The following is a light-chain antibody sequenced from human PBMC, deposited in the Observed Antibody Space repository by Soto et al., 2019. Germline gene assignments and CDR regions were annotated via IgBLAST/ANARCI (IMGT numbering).Light chain of an antibody. V-gene: IGKV3-20*01. Sequence: ETVLTQSPGTVSLSPGESATLSCRASQSIGKSYLAWFQHKPGQAPRLLIYDASTRATGIPDRFRGSGSGTDFTLTVSXXXXXDFAVYYCQQYAESPLTFGGGT. CDR3: QQYAESPLT. CDR2: DAS. J-gene: IGKJ4*01. CDR1: QSIGKSY.